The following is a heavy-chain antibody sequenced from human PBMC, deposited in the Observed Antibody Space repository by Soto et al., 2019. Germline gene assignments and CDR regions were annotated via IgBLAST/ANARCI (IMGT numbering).Heavy chain of an antibody. CDR1: GGSFSGYY. V-gene: IGHV4-34*01. CDR2: INHSGST. J-gene: IGHJ5*02. CDR3: ARTRARAFDP. Sequence: SETLSLTCAVYGGSFSGYYWSWIRQPPGKGLEWIGEINHSGSTNYNPSLKSRVTISVDTSKNQFPLKLSSVTAADTAVYYCARTRARAFDPWGQGTLVTVSS.